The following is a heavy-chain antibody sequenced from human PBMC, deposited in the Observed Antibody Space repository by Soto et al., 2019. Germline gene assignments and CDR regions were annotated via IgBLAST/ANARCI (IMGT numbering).Heavy chain of an antibody. V-gene: IGHV3-7*05. CDR2: IKQDGSEK. CDR3: AMVSLSSGYNEGSLDWYFDR. Sequence: EVQLVESGGGLVQPGGSLRLSCAASGFTFSSYWMSWVRQAPGKGLEWVANIKQDGSEKYYVDSVKGRFTISRDNAKNSLSLLMNSVRAEDSAVYYCAMVSLSSGYNEGSLDWYFDRWGRGALVTVSS. D-gene: IGHD3-22*01. CDR1: GFTFSSYW. J-gene: IGHJ2*01.